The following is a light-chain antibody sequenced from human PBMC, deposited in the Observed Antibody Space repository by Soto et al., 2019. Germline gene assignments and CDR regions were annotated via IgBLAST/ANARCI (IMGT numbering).Light chain of an antibody. CDR1: QSVGNN. CDR2: GAS. V-gene: IGKV3-15*01. Sequence: EVVMTQSPATLSLSPGERAALSCRASQSVGNNLAWYQQKPGQAPRLLIHGASTRATDIPARFSGSGSGTEFTLTISSLQSEDFAVYYCQQHDTWSRTFGQGTKVEIK. J-gene: IGKJ1*01. CDR3: QQHDTWSRT.